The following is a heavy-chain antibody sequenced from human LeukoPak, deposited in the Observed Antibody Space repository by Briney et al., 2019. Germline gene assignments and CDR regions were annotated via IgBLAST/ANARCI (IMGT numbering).Heavy chain of an antibody. CDR3: ATPATVTTSVHFLVY. CDR2: IISSSRYT. V-gene: IGHV3-21*01. Sequence: PGGSLRLSCAASGFTFSSYSMNWVRQAPGKGLEWVSSIISSSRYTYYADSVKGRFTISRDNAKNSVYLQMNSLRAEDTAVYYCATPATVTTSVHFLVYWGQGTLVTVSS. J-gene: IGHJ4*02. CDR1: GFTFSSYS. D-gene: IGHD4-17*01.